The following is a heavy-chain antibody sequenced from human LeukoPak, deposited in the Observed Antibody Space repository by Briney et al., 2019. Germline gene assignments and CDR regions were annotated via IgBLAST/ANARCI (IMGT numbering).Heavy chain of an antibody. CDR1: GFTFSSYS. J-gene: IGHJ2*01. CDR3: ARRYSSGGLATYFDL. Sequence: NPGGSLRLSCAASGFTFSSYSMNWVRQAPGKGLEWVSSISSSSSYIYYADSVKGRFTISRDNAKNSLYLQMNSLRAEDTAVYYCARRYSSGGLATYFDLWGRGTLVTVSS. D-gene: IGHD6-19*01. V-gene: IGHV3-21*01. CDR2: ISSSSSYI.